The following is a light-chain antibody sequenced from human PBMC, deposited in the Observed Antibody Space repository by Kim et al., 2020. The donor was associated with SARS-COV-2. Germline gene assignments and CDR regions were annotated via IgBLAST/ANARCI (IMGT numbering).Light chain of an antibody. CDR2: GAS. V-gene: IGKV1-13*02. Sequence: SEAVRERASINCRASQGISSALAEYQQKPGKAPKLLIYGASSLESAVPSRFSGSGSGTEFTLTISRLQPDDVATYYCQQYSIYWTFGQGTKVDIK. CDR3: QQYSIYWT. J-gene: IGKJ1*01. CDR1: QGISSA.